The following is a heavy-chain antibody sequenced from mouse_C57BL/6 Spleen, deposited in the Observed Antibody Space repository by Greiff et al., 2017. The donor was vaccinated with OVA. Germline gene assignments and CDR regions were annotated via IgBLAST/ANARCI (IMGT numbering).Heavy chain of an antibody. CDR1: GYTFTDYA. D-gene: IGHD1-1*01. CDR3: ASPSFYGSSYTYYFDY. CDR2: ISTYYGDA. V-gene: IGHV1-67*01. Sequence: QVQLQQSGPELVRPGVSVKISCKGSGYTFTDYAMHWVKQSHAKSLEWIGVISTYYGDASYNQKFKDKATMTVDKSSSTAYMELARLTSEDSHVYYLASPSFYGSSYTYYFDYWGQGTTLTVSS. J-gene: IGHJ2*01.